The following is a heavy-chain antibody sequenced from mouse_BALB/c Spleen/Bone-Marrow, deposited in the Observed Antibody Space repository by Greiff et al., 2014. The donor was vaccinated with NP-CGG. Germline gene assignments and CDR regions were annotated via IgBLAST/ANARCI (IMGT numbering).Heavy chain of an antibody. J-gene: IGHJ3*01. CDR1: GFNIKDTY. CDR2: IDPANGNT. D-gene: IGHD1-1*01. Sequence: EVQGVESGAELVKPGASVKLSCTASGFNIKDTYMHWVKQRPERGLEWIGRIDPANGNTKYDPKFQGKATITADTSSNTAYLQLSSLTSEDTAVYYCASYYYGSSSFAYWGQGTLVTVSA. V-gene: IGHV14-3*02. CDR3: ASYYYGSSSFAY.